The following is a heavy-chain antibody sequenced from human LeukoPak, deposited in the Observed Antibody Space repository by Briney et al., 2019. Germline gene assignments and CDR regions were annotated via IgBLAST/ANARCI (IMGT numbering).Heavy chain of an antibody. CDR1: GFTFSGSA. V-gene: IGHV3-73*01. J-gene: IGHJ4*02. CDR2: IRSKANSYAT. Sequence: GGSLRLSCAASGFTFSGSAMHWVRQASGKGLEWVGRIRSKANSYATAYAASVKGRFTISRDNSKNTLYLQMNSLRADDTAVYYCAKGYSSGWFFFDYWGQGTLVTVSS. D-gene: IGHD6-19*01. CDR3: AKGYSSGWFFFDY.